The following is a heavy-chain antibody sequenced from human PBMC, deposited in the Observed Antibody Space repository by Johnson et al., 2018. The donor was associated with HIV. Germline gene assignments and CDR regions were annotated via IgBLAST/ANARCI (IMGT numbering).Heavy chain of an antibody. CDR3: AREARSERSVVAVSDAFDI. Sequence: VQLVESGGGVVQPGRSLRLSCAASGFTVSTYYMPWVRQASGKGLELVSLLYSSGTTYYADYVQGRFTISRDYSKNRLYLQIHTLRAEDTAVYYCAREARSERSVVAVSDAFDIWGQGTMVTVSS. D-gene: IGHD5-12*01. V-gene: IGHV3-66*01. CDR1: GFTVSTYY. J-gene: IGHJ3*02. CDR2: LYSSGTT.